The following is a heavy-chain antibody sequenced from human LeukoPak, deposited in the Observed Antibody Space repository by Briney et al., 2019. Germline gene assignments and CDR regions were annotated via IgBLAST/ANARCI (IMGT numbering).Heavy chain of an antibody. CDR1: GGSISRSSYY. J-gene: IGHJ4*02. D-gene: IGHD3-22*01. CDR3: ARLVRGYYDSSGYPDY. V-gene: IGHV4-39*01. CDR2: IYYSGST. Sequence: SETLSLTCTVSGGSISRSSYYWGWIRQPPGKGLEWIGSIYYSGSTYYNPSLKSRVTISVDTSKNQFSLKLSSVTAADTAVYYCARLVRGYYDSSGYPDYWGQGTLVTVSS.